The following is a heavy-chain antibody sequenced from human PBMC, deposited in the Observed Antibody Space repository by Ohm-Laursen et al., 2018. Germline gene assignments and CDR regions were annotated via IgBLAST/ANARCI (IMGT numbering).Heavy chain of an antibody. CDR3: ARAPAISGWYDYFDC. Sequence: GASVKVSCKASGGTFSSYAISWVRQAPGQGLEWMGGIIPILGTANYAQKFQGRVTITADESTSTAYMELSSLRSEDTAVYYCARAPAISGWYDYFDCWGQGTLVTVSS. V-gene: IGHV1-69*13. CDR2: IIPILGTA. D-gene: IGHD6-19*01. J-gene: IGHJ4*02. CDR1: GGTFSSYA.